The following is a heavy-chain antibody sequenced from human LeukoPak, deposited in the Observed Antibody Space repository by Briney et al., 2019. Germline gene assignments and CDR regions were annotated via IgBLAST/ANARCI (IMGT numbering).Heavy chain of an antibody. J-gene: IGHJ6*02. Sequence: GGSLRLSCAASGYTFSSYAMHWVRQAPGKGLEWVAVISYDGSNKYYADSVKGRFTISRDNSKNTLYLQMNSLRAEDTAVYYCARDGSCSSTSCYSYYYYGMDVWGQGTTVTVSS. V-gene: IGHV3-30-3*01. CDR3: ARDGSCSSTSCYSYYYYGMDV. CDR2: ISYDGSNK. D-gene: IGHD2-2*02. CDR1: GYTFSSYA.